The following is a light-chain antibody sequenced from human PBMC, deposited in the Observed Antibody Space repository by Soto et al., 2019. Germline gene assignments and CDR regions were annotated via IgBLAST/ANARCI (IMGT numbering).Light chain of an antibody. CDR2: WAS. V-gene: IGKV4-1*01. CDR3: QQYYSTPPT. Sequence: DIVMTQSPDSLAVSLGERATINCKSSQSVLYSSNNKNYLAWYQQKPGQPPKLLIYWASTRESGVPDRFSGSGYGTDFTPTISSLQAEDVAVYYCQQYYSTPPTFGQGTKVEIK. CDR1: QSVLYSSNNKNY. J-gene: IGKJ1*01.